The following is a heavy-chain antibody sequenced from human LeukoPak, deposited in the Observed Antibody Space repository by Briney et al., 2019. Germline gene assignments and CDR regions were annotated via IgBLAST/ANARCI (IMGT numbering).Heavy chain of an antibody. CDR2: ISAYNGNT. J-gene: IGHJ4*02. D-gene: IGHD3-9*01. V-gene: IGHV1-18*01. CDR3: ARDLEVLRYFDWLSYFDY. CDR1: GYTFTSYG. Sequence: ASVKVSCKASGYTFTSYGISWVRQAPGQGLEWMGWISAYNGNTNYAQKLQGRVTMTTDTSTSTAYMELRSLRSDDTAVYYCARDLEVLRYFDWLSYFDYWGQGTLVTVSS.